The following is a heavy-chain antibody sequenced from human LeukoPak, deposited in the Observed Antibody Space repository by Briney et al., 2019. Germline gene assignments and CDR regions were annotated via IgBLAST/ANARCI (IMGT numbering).Heavy chain of an antibody. Sequence: SVKVSCKASGGTFSSYAISWVRQAPGRGLEWMGRIIPILGIANYAQKFQGRVTITADKSTSTAYMELSSLRSEDTAVYYCARGGGYSSSSFSDYWGQGTLVTVSS. V-gene: IGHV1-69*04. J-gene: IGHJ4*02. D-gene: IGHD6-6*01. CDR1: GGTFSSYA. CDR3: ARGGGYSSSSFSDY. CDR2: IIPILGIA.